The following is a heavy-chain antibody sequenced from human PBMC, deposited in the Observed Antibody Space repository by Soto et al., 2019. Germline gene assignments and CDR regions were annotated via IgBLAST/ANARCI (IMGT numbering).Heavy chain of an antibody. CDR2: ISAYNGDT. CDR3: ARDQEYSTSGLYWFDL. CDR1: GYTFTSYG. Sequence: VQLVQSGAEVKKPGASVKVSCKASGYTFTSYGITWVRQAPGQGLEWMGWISAYNGDTNYAQKVQGRVTMTTDTSTSTVYRELKSLKSDDTAVYFCARDQEYSTSGLYWFDLWGQGTLVTVSS. D-gene: IGHD6-6*01. J-gene: IGHJ5*02. V-gene: IGHV1-18*04.